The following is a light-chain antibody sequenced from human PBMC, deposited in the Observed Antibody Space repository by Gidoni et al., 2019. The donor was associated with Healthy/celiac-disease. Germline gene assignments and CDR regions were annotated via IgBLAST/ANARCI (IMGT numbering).Light chain of an antibody. Sequence: LVLTQSLSASASLGASFKLTCTLSSGNSSYAIAWHQQQPEKGPLYLMKLNSAGSHSKGDGIPDRFSGSSSGAERYLTISSLQSEDEADYYCQTWGTPWVFGGGTKLTVL. J-gene: IGLJ3*02. V-gene: IGLV4-69*01. CDR2: LNSAGSH. CDR1: SGNSSYA. CDR3: QTWGTPWV.